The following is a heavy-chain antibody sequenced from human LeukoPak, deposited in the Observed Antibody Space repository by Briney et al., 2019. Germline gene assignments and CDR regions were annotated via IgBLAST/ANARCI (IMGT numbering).Heavy chain of an antibody. V-gene: IGHV4-61*08. Sequence: SETLSLTCTVSGGSISGGGFYWNWIRQTPGKGLEWIGYIYHSGSENTNYNPSLKSRVTISADTSKNQFSLKLTSMTAADTAGYYCARDKRFGPRYFDFWGQGTLVTVSS. CDR3: ARDKRFGPRYFDF. CDR1: GGSISGGGFY. J-gene: IGHJ4*02. D-gene: IGHD3-10*01. CDR2: IYHSGSENT.